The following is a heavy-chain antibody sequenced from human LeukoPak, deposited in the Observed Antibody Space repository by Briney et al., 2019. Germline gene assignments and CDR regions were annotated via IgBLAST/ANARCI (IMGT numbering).Heavy chain of an antibody. J-gene: IGHJ4*02. CDR1: GVSISSGGYY. V-gene: IGHV4-31*03. CDR3: ARTLGYCSSTSCYPLYFDY. CDR2: IYYSGST. D-gene: IGHD2-2*01. Sequence: PSETLSLTCTVSGVSISSGGYYWSWIRQHPGKGLEWIGYIYYSGSTYYNPSLKSRVTISVDTSKNQFSLKLSSVTAADTAMYYCARTLGYCSSTSCYPLYFDYWGQGTLVTVSS.